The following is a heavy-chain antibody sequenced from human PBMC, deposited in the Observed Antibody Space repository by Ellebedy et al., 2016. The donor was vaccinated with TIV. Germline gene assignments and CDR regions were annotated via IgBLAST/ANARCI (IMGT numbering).Heavy chain of an antibody. CDR2: MNPNSGNT. Sequence: ASVKVSXXASGYTFTSYDINWVRQAAGQGLECMGWMNPNSGNTGYAQKFQGRVTMTNDTSISTAYMELSSLRSEDTAVYYCTRGMVRGLYDMDVWGQGTTVTVSS. D-gene: IGHD3-10*01. J-gene: IGHJ6*02. V-gene: IGHV1-8*01. CDR3: TRGMVRGLYDMDV. CDR1: GYTFTSYD.